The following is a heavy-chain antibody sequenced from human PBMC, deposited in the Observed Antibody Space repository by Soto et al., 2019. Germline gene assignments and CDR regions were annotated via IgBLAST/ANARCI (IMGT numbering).Heavy chain of an antibody. Sequence: QVQLQQWGAGLLKPSETLSLTCAVYGGSFSGYYWSWIRQPPGKGLEWIGEINHSGSTNYNPSLKSRVTISVDTSKNQFSLKQCSVTAADTAVYYCARRDYGGNSSFDPWGQGTLVTVSS. V-gene: IGHV4-34*01. D-gene: IGHD4-17*01. J-gene: IGHJ5*02. CDR1: GGSFSGYY. CDR2: INHSGST. CDR3: ARRDYGGNSSFDP.